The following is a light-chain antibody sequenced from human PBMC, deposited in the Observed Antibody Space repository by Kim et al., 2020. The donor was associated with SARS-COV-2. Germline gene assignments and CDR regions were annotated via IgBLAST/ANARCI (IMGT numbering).Light chain of an antibody. J-gene: IGLJ6*01. CDR1: NIGSKS. V-gene: IGLV3-21*04. CDR2: YDS. Sequence: SYELTQPPSVSVAPGKTARITCGGNNIGSKSVHWYQQKPGQAPVLVIYYDSDRPSGIPERFSGSNSGNTATLTISRVEAGDEAYYYCQVWDSSSDEGVFG. CDR3: QVWDSSSDEGV.